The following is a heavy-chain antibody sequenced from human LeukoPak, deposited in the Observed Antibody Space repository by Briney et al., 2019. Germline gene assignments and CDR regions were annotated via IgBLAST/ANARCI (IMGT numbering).Heavy chain of an antibody. D-gene: IGHD4-17*01. Sequence: ASVKASCKASGYTFTSYGISWVRQAPGQGLEWMGWISAYNGNTNYAQKLQGRVTMTTDTSTSTAYMELRSLRSDDTAVYYCAKTYGDYVPFDIWGQGTMVTVSS. CDR1: GYTFTSYG. CDR2: ISAYNGNT. V-gene: IGHV1-18*01. J-gene: IGHJ3*02. CDR3: AKTYGDYVPFDI.